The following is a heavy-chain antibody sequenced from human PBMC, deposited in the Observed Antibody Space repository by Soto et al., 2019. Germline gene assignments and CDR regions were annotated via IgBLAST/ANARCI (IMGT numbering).Heavy chain of an antibody. CDR1: GFTFSAYS. CDR3: SFSTGRALWFDP. J-gene: IGHJ5*02. V-gene: IGHV3-48*01. Sequence: QPGGSLRLSCAASGFTFSAYSLNWVRRAPGKGLEWVAYITSSSSTRYYADSVKGRFIISRDNAKNSLYLQMNSLRVEDTAVYYCSFSTGRALWFDPWGQGTLVTASS. D-gene: IGHD6-25*01. CDR2: ITSSSSTR.